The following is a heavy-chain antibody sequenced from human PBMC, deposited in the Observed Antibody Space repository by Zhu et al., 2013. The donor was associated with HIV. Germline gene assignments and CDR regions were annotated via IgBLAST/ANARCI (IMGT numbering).Heavy chain of an antibody. J-gene: IGHJ6*02. CDR3: ARDRADLHCSSTSCHLFGSYYYYGMDV. CDR2: ISAYNGNT. D-gene: IGHD2-2*01. V-gene: IGHV1-18*01. CDR1: GYTFTSYG. Sequence: QVQLVQSGAEVKKPGASVKVSCKASGYTFTSYGISWVRQAPGQGLEWMGWISAYNGNTNYAQKLQGRVTMTTDTSTSTAYMELRSLRSDDTAVYYCARDRADLHCSSTSCHLFGSYYYYGMDVWGQGTTVTVSS.